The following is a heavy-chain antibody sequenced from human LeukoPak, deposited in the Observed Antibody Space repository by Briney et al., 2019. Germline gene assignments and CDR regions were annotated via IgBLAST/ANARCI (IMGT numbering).Heavy chain of an antibody. CDR1: GYTFTGYY. Sequence: GASVKVFCKASGYTFTGYYMHWVRQAPGQGLEWMGRINPNSGGTNYAQKFQGRVTMTRDTSISTAYMELSRLRSDDTAVYYCARGPPDRADIVVVPAGAFDIWGQGTMVTVSS. V-gene: IGHV1-2*06. CDR2: INPNSGGT. D-gene: IGHD2-2*01. CDR3: ARGPPDRADIVVVPAGAFDI. J-gene: IGHJ3*02.